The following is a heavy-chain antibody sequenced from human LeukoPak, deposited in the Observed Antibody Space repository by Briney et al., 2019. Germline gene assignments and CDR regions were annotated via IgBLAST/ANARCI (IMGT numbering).Heavy chain of an antibody. CDR3: ARVVPAAMYWYFDL. Sequence: SETLSLTCTVSGGSISSYYWSWIRQPAGKGLEWIGRIYTSGSTNYNPSLKSRVTMSVDTSKNQFSLKLSSVAAADTAVYYCARVVPAAMYWYFDLWGRGTLVTVSS. CDR2: IYTSGST. D-gene: IGHD2-2*01. V-gene: IGHV4-4*07. CDR1: GGSISSYY. J-gene: IGHJ2*01.